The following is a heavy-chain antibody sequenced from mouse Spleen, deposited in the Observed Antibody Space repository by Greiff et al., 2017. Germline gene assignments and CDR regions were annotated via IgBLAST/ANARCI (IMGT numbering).Heavy chain of an antibody. CDR3: ARTYEVYGNYLFDY. V-gene: IGHV1-72*01. CDR1: GYTFTSYW. J-gene: IGHJ2*01. D-gene: IGHD2-1*01. Sequence: QVHVKQPGAELVKPGASVKLSCKASGYTFTSYWMHWVKQRPGRGLEWIGRFDPNSGGTKYNEKFKSKATLTVDKPSSTAYMQLSSLTSEDSAVYYCARTYEVYGNYLFDYWGQGTTLTVSS. CDR2: FDPNSGGT.